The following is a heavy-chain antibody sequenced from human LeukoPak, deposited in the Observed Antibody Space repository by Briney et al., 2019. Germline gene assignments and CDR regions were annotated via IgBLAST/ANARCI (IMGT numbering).Heavy chain of an antibody. J-gene: IGHJ4*02. D-gene: IGHD5-24*01. CDR3: AKGRGRDGDNLVS. Sequence: SETLSLTCAVSGGSITSYYWSWIRQVPGKGLEWIGYVYYSGTTNYNPSLKSRVTISVDTSKNQFSLRLTSVTAADTAVYYCAKGRGRDGDNLVSWSQGTLVTVSS. V-gene: IGHV4-59*01. CDR1: GGSITSYY. CDR2: VYYSGTT.